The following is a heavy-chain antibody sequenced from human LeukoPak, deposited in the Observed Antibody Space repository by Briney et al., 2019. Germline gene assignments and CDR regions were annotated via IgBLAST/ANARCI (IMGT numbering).Heavy chain of an antibody. CDR3: ARDPNIAVAGIYYFDY. Sequence: ASVKVSCKASGGTFSSYAISWVRQAPGQGLEWMGWINPNSGGTNYAQKFQGRVTMTRDTSISTAYMELSRLRSDDTAVYYCARDPNIAVAGIYYFDYWGQGTLVTVSS. D-gene: IGHD6-19*01. CDR2: INPNSGGT. J-gene: IGHJ4*02. CDR1: GGTFSSYA. V-gene: IGHV1-2*02.